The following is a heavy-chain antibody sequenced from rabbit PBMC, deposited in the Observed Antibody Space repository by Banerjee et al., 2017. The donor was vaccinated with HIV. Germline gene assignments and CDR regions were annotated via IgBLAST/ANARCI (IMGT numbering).Heavy chain of an antibody. CDR1: GFSFSSYYY. Sequence: QSLEESGGDLVKPGASLTLTCTASGFSFSSYYYMCWVRQAPGKGLEWIACIYTGSSGSTYYSTWAKGRFTISKTSSTTVTLQMTSLTAADTATYFCAGGYSYVGVAYAFTRLDLWGPGTLVTVS. D-gene: IGHD6-1*01. J-gene: IGHJ3*01. V-gene: IGHV1S40*01. CDR3: AGGYSYVGVAYAFTRLDL. CDR2: IYTGSSGST.